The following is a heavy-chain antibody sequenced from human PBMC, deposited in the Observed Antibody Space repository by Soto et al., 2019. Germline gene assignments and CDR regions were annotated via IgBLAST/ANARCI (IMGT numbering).Heavy chain of an antibody. CDR1: GFTFSSYC. J-gene: IGHJ4*02. CDR3: AKYRVRREYSHGVCDY. V-gene: IGHV3-30*18. CDR2: ISYDGSDR. Sequence: QVQLVESGGGVVQPGRSLRLSCAASGFTFSSYCIHWVRQAPGKGLEWVAVISYDGSDRSYADSVKGRFTISRDNSKNTLNMQMNRQRVEDRAVYSCAKYRVRREYSHGVCDYWGQGTMVTVSS. D-gene: IGHD5-18*01.